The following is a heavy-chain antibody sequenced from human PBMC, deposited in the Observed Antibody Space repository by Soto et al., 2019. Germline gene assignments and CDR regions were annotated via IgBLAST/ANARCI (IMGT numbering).Heavy chain of an antibody. Sequence: QVQLVQSGAEVKTPGASVQVSCKASGYTLPSYAITWVRKATGQGLEWMGWMNPNSGNTGYAQKFQGRVTMTRNTSRSTAYMELSSLRSEDTAVYYCARERSSCWYVDYWCQGTLVTVSS. CDR1: GYTLPSYA. CDR2: MNPNSGNT. V-gene: IGHV1-8*01. D-gene: IGHD6-19*01. J-gene: IGHJ4*02. CDR3: ARERSSCWYVDY.